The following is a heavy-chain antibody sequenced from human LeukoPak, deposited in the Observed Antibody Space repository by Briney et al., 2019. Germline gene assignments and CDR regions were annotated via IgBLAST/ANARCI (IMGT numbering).Heavy chain of an antibody. CDR2: INHSGST. V-gene: IGHV4-34*01. D-gene: IGHD5-12*01. Sequence: SETLSLTCAVYGGSFSGYYWSWIRQPSGKGLEWIGEINHSGSTNYNPSLKSRVTISVDTSKNQFSLKLSSVTAADTAVYYCARESGVATIKYYYYYYYMDVWGKGTTVTISS. CDR1: GGSFSGYY. J-gene: IGHJ6*03. CDR3: ARESGVATIKYYYYYYYMDV.